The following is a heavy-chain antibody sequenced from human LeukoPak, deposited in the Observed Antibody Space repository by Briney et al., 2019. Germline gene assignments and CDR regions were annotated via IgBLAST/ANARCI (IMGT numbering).Heavy chain of an antibody. CDR1: GGSFSGYY. J-gene: IGHJ3*02. D-gene: IGHD2-2*01. CDR2: INHSGST. V-gene: IGHV4-34*01. CDR3: ARDLPNADGI. Sequence: PSETLSLTCVVYGGSFSGYYWSWIRQPPGKGLEWIGEINHSGSTNYNPSLKSRVTISVDTSKNQFSLKLSSVTAADTAVYYCARDLPNADGIWGQGTMVTVSS.